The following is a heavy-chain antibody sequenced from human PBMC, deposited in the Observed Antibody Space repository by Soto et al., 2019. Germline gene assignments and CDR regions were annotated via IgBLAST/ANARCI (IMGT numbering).Heavy chain of an antibody. D-gene: IGHD3-10*01. V-gene: IGHV2-5*02. Sequence: QITLKESGPTLVRPTQTLTLTCTFSGFSLTTSGVGVGWIRQPPGKALEWLAVIYWDDDKRYSSSPKSRLTIXXDXSXXQVVLTMTNMDPVDTATYYCAHHPYYGLGSYSFDYWGQGTLVTVSS. J-gene: IGHJ4*02. CDR2: IYWDDDK. CDR3: AHHPYYGLGSYSFDY. CDR1: GFSLTTSGVG.